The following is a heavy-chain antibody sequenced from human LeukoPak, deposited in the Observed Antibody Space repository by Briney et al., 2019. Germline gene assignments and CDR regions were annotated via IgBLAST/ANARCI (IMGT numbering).Heavy chain of an antibody. Sequence: KTSETLSLACTVSGGSISSHYWSWIRQPPGKGLEWLGYIYYSGSTNYNPSLKSRVTISVETPKNQFSLKLSSVTAADTGVYYCARYEGQQLVQGFSYYFDYWGQGTLVTVSS. J-gene: IGHJ4*02. V-gene: IGHV4-59*11. CDR2: IYYSGST. D-gene: IGHD6-13*01. CDR1: GGSISSHY. CDR3: ARYEGQQLVQGFSYYFDY.